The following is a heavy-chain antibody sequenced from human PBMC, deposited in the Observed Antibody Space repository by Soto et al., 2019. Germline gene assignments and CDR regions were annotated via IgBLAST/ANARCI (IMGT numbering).Heavy chain of an antibody. D-gene: IGHD6-13*01. J-gene: IGHJ4*02. CDR3: AKLGVRLATAGIDY. V-gene: IGHV3-23*01. CDR2: IGGSGDYT. Sequence: GGSLRLSCAASGFTFSSYVIYWVRQAPGRGLEWVSAIGGSGDYTSYTDSVKGRFTISGDNSKDTLYLQMNSLRAEDTGVYFCAKLGVRLATAGIDYWGQGTLVTVSS. CDR1: GFTFSSYV.